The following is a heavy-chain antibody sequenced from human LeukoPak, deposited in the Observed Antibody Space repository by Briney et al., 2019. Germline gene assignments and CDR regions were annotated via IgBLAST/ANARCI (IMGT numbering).Heavy chain of an antibody. CDR2: INHSGST. J-gene: IGHJ4*02. V-gene: IGHV4-34*01. CDR3: ARRLIGWQQQGFDY. D-gene: IGHD6-13*01. Sequence: SETLSLTCAVYGGSFSGYYWSWIRQPPGKGLEWIGEINHSGSTNYNPSLKSRVTISVDTSKNQFSLKLSSVTAADTAVYYCARRLIGWQQQGFDYWGQGTLVTVSS. CDR1: GGSFSGYY.